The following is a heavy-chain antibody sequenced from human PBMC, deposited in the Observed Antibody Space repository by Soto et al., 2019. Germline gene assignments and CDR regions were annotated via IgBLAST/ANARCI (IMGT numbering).Heavy chain of an antibody. CDR3: AKDPPYYDFWSGSDAFDI. CDR1: GFTFRSYA. D-gene: IGHD3-3*01. CDR2: ISGSGGST. Sequence: EVQLLESGGGLVQPGGSLRLSCAASGFTFRSYAMSWVRQAPGKGLEWASAISGSGGSTYYADSVKGRFTISRDNSKNTLYLQMNSLRAEDTAVYYCAKDPPYYDFWSGSDAFDIWGQGTMVTVSS. V-gene: IGHV3-23*01. J-gene: IGHJ3*02.